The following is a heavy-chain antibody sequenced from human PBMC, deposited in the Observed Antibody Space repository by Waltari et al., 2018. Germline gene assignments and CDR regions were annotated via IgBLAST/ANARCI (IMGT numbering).Heavy chain of an antibody. V-gene: IGHV4-38-2*02. CDR3: AREYNFWSGYPDAFDI. J-gene: IGHJ3*02. CDR1: GYSISRGYY. Sequence: QVQLQESGPGLVKPSETLSLTCAVSGYSISRGYYWGWIRQPPGKGLGGIGSIYHSGGTYYNPSLKSRVTISVDTSKNQFSLKLSSVTAADTAVYYCAREYNFWSGYPDAFDIWGQGTMVTVSS. CDR2: IYHSGGT. D-gene: IGHD3-3*01.